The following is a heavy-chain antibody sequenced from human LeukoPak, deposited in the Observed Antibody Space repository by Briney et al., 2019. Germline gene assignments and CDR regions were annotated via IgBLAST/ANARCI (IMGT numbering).Heavy chain of an antibody. D-gene: IGHD2-2*02. V-gene: IGHV3-30-3*01. Sequence: GGSLRLSCAASGFTFSSYTMHWVRQAPGKGLEWVAVISYDGSNKYYADSVKGRFTISRDNSKNTLYLQMNSLRAEDTAVYYCARDYGYCSSTSCYTDRYYYGMDVWGQGTTVTVSS. J-gene: IGHJ6*02. CDR1: GFTFSSYT. CDR3: ARDYGYCSSTSCYTDRYYYGMDV. CDR2: ISYDGSNK.